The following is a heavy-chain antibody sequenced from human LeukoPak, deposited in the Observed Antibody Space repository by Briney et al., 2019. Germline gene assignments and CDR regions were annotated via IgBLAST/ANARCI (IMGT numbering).Heavy chain of an antibody. CDR3: AGGIAAADY. V-gene: IGHV1-69*06. CDR1: GGTFSSYA. CDR2: VIPIFGTA. D-gene: IGHD6-13*01. J-gene: IGHJ4*02. Sequence: GASVKVSCKASGGTFSSYAISWVRQAPGQGLEWMGGVIPIFGTANYAQKFQGRVTITADKSTSTAYMELSSLRSEDTAVYYCAGGIAAADYWGQGTLVTVSS.